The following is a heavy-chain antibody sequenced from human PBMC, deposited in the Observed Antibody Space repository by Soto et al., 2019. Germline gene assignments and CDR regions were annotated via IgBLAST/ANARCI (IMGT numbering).Heavy chain of an antibody. J-gene: IGHJ4*02. D-gene: IGHD3-22*01. CDR2: INHSGST. CDR3: ARVGGRRYYYDSSGYYYDY. CDR1: GGSFSGYY. Sequence: SETLSLTCAVYGGSFSGYYWSWIRQPPGKGLEWIGEINHSGSTNYDPSLKSRVTISVDTSKNQFSLKLSSVTAADTAVYYCARVGGRRYYYDSSGYYYDYWGQGTLVTVSS. V-gene: IGHV4-34*01.